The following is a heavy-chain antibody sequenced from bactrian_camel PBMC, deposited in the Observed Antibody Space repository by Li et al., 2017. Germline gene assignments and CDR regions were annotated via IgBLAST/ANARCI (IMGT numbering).Heavy chain of an antibody. J-gene: IGHJ4*01. V-gene: IGHV3S10*01. CDR1: GFIYRKYD. CDR3: AARQTGGMWFGRFRY. D-gene: IGHD3*01. CDR2: IKFNGIA. Sequence: DVQLVESGGGLVQPGGSLRLAWGASGFIYRKYDMSWVRQAPGKGLEWVSGIKFNGIAYYADSVRGRFTISRDNAKLYLQMNSLKPEDTATYYCAARQTGGMWFGRFRYWGQGTQVTVS.